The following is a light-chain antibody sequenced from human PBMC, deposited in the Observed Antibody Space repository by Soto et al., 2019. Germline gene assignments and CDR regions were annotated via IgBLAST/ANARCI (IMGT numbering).Light chain of an antibody. CDR3: QQYGSSPPT. J-gene: IGKJ3*01. CDR1: QSVSSSY. Sequence: EIVLTQSPGTLSLSPGERATLSSRASQSVSSSYLAWYQQKPGQAPRLLIYGASSRATGIPDRFSGSWSGTDFTLTISRLEPEDFAVYYCQQYGSSPPTFGPGTKVDIK. CDR2: GAS. V-gene: IGKV3-20*01.